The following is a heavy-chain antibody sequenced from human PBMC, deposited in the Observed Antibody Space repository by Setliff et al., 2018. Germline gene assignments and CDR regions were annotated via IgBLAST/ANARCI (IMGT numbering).Heavy chain of an antibody. V-gene: IGHV1-69*13. D-gene: IGHD3-22*01. Sequence: SVKVSCKASGGTLSSLAITWVRQAPGQGPEWMGGIIPIYGSTNNAEKFQGRVTFSADESMSTVYMELSSLTSADTALYYCARDALYDSNDRNSYYGNWLDPWGQGTLVTVSS. J-gene: IGHJ5*02. CDR1: GGTLSSLA. CDR3: ARDALYDSNDRNSYYGNWLDP. CDR2: IIPIYGST.